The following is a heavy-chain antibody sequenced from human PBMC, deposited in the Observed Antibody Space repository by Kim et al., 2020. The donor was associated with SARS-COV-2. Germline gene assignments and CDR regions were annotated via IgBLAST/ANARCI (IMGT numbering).Heavy chain of an antibody. D-gene: IGHD2-2*01. J-gene: IGHJ6*02. CDR3: ARDLVVVPAAKDYYGMDV. V-gene: IGHV3-11*06. Sequence: GRFTISRDNAKNSLYLQMNSLRAEDTAVYYCARDLVVVPAAKDYYGMDVWGQGTTVTVSS.